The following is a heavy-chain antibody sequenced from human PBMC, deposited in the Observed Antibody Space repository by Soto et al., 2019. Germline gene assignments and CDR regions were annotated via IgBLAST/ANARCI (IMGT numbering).Heavy chain of an antibody. Sequence: SETLSLTCTVSGGSISSYYWSWIRQPPGKGLEWIGYIYYSGSTNYNPSLKSRVTISVDTSKNQFSLKLSSVTAADTAVYYYARETEQWLVRRAFDIWGQGTMVTVSS. CDR3: ARETEQWLVRRAFDI. V-gene: IGHV4-59*01. CDR1: GGSISSYY. CDR2: IYYSGST. D-gene: IGHD6-19*01. J-gene: IGHJ3*02.